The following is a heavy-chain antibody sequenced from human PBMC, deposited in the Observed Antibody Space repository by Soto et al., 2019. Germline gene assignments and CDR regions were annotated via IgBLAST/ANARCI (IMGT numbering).Heavy chain of an antibody. CDR3: AKLPWGFNYYDRSEYSATDNDAFDI. CDR2: ISYDGGIK. J-gene: IGHJ3*02. V-gene: IGHV3-30*18. Sequence: QMQLVESGGGVVQPGTSLRVSCAASGFTFSHYGIHWVRQAPGKGLEWVAVISYDGGIKLYADSVRDRFVISRDNSKDTLYLQMNTLGTDDTAVYYCAKLPWGFNYYDRSEYSATDNDAFDIWGQGTMVTVSS. D-gene: IGHD3-22*01. CDR1: GFTFSHYG.